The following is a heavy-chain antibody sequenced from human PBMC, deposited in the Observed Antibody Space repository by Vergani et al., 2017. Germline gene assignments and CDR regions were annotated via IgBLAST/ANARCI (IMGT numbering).Heavy chain of an antibody. CDR2: VSFRGDT. J-gene: IGHJ4*02. CDR1: GASVNSYY. V-gene: IGHV4-59*02. CDR3: ARSRIYYGAGSPDY. Sequence: QVQLQESGPGLVKPSETLSLTCTVSGASVNSYYWSWIRQPPGKGLEWMGYVSFRGDTLYDPYVKGRMPISLNTSSNQFSLYLTSVTAADTAVSYCARSRIYYGAGSPDYWGQGTLVTVSS. D-gene: IGHD3-10*01.